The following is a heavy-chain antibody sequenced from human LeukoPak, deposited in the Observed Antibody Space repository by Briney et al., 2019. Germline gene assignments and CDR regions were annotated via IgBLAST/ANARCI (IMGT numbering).Heavy chain of an antibody. CDR2: IYYSGST. CDR3: ARENQRQPAFDN. J-gene: IGHJ3*02. CDR1: GGSISSGGYY. D-gene: IGHD2-2*01. V-gene: IGHV4-31*03. Sequence: SQTLSLTCTVSGGSISSGGYYWSWIRQHPGKGLEWIGYIYYSGSTYYNPSLKSRVTISVDTSKNQFSLKLSSVTAADTAVYYCARENQRQPAFDNWGQGTMVTVSS.